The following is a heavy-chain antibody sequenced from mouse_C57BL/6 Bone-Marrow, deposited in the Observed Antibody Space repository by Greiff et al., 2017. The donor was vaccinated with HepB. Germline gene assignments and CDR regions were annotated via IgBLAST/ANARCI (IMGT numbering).Heavy chain of an antibody. V-gene: IGHV3-8*01. Sequence: DVKLVESGPGLAKPSQTLSLTCSVTGYSITSDYWNWIRKFPGNKLEYMGYISYSGSTYYNPSLKSRISITRDTSKNQYYLQLNSVTTEDTATYYCARGYYYGSSLYWYFDVWGTGTTVTVSS. D-gene: IGHD1-1*01. CDR1: GYSITSDY. J-gene: IGHJ1*03. CDR2: ISYSGST. CDR3: ARGYYYGSSLYWYFDV.